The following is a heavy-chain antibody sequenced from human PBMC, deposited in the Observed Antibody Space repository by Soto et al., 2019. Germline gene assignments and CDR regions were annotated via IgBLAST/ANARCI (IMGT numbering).Heavy chain of an antibody. CDR2: IYYSVST. V-gene: IGHV4-30-4*01. Sequence: PSETLSLTCTASGGSISSGDYYWSWIRHPPGKGLEWIGYIYYSVSTYYNPSLKNRITISVDTPKNQLSLKLSSVTAADTAVYYCARAFDDSSGYYGGWGCWGKGSMVTVSS. J-gene: IGHJ4*02. CDR1: GGSISSGDYY. D-gene: IGHD3-22*01. CDR3: ARAFDDSSGYYGGWGC.